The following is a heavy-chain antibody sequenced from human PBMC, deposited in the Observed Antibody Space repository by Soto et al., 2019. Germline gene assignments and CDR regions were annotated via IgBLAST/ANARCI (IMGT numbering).Heavy chain of an antibody. Sequence: GGSLRLSCAASGFTFSSYAMSWVRQAPGKGLEWVSAISGSGGSTYYADSVKGRFTISRDTSKNRLYLQMNSLRAEDTAVYYCSKHYDFWSGNFDSWGQGSLVIVSA. J-gene: IGHJ4*02. CDR3: SKHYDFWSGNFDS. V-gene: IGHV3-23*01. CDR1: GFTFSSYA. D-gene: IGHD3-3*01. CDR2: ISGSGGST.